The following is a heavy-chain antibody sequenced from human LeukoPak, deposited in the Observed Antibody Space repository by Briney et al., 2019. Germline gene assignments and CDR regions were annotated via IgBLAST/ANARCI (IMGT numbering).Heavy chain of an antibody. CDR1: GGTFSSYA. Sequence: ASVKVSCKASGGTFSSYAISWVRQAPGQGLEWMGRIIPILGIANYAQKFQGRVTITADKSTSTAYMELSSLRSEDTAVYYCARAPANWGRGNWFDPWGQGTLVTVSS. D-gene: IGHD7-27*01. J-gene: IGHJ5*02. V-gene: IGHV1-69*04. CDR2: IIPILGIA. CDR3: ARAPANWGRGNWFDP.